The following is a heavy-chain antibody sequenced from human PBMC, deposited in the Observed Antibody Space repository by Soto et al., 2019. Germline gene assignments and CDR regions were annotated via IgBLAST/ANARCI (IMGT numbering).Heavy chain of an antibody. J-gene: IGHJ4*02. CDR3: AKDLRGNYPYYFDY. D-gene: IGHD1-26*01. Sequence: QVHLVESGGGVVQPGRSLRLSCAASGFTFSNDGMHWVRQAPGKGLEWVAVISYDGSNKYYADSVKGRFTIARDNSKNTLYLQMNSLRAEDTAVYYCAKDLRGNYPYYFDYWGQGTLVTVSS. CDR1: GFTFSNDG. V-gene: IGHV3-30*18. CDR2: ISYDGSNK.